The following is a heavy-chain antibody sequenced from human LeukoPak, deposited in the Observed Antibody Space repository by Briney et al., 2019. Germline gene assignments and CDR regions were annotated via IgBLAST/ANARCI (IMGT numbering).Heavy chain of an antibody. CDR3: ARGSSPPDH. CDR2: ISGRGRSI. V-gene: IGHV3-11*01. CDR1: GFTSSDFH. Sequence: PGGSLRLSCAASGFTSSDFHMSWIRQAPGKGLEWVSDISGRGRSIFYADSVKGRFTISRDNAKNSLYLQMNSLRAEDTAIYYCARGSSPPDHWGQGTLVTVSS. J-gene: IGHJ4*02.